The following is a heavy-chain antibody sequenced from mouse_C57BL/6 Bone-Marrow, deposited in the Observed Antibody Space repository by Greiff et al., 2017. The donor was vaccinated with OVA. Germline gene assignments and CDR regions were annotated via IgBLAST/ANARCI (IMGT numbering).Heavy chain of an antibody. V-gene: IGHV1-81*01. D-gene: IGHD1-1*01. CDR2: IYPRSGNT. CDR1: GYTFTSYG. CDR3: ARDDYYGSSYWYFDV. J-gene: IGHJ1*03. Sequence: QVQLQQSGAELARPGASVKLSCKASGYTFTSYGISWVKQRTGQGLEWIGEIYPRSGNTYYNEKFKGKATLTADKSSSTAYMELRSLTSEDSAVYVCARDDYYGSSYWYFDVWGTGTTVTVSS.